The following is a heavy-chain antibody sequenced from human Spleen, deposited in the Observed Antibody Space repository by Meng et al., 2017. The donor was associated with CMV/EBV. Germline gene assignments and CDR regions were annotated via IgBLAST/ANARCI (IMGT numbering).Heavy chain of an antibody. CDR1: GYTFTGYY. V-gene: IGHV1-2*02. CDR2: INPNSGGT. J-gene: IGHJ4*02. Sequence: ASVKVSCKASGYTFTGYYMHWVRQAPGQGLEWMGWINPNSGGTNYAQKFQGRVTITTDKSTGTAYMELSSLTSEDTAVYYCATAVGTALADFDYWGQGTLVTVSS. CDR3: ATAVGTALADFDY. D-gene: IGHD5-18*01.